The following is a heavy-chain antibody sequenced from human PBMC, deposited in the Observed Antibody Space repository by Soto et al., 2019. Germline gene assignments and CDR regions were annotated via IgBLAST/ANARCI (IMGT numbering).Heavy chain of an antibody. D-gene: IGHD1-7*01. Sequence: SQTLSLPCAISVDSVSSNSAAWNWIRQSPSRGLEWLGRTYYRSRWYNDYAVSVRSRITVNPDTSKNQFSLQLTSVTPEDTAVYYCAGTTSHYWYYMDVWGKGTTVTVSS. CDR2: TYYRSRWYN. CDR3: AGTTSHYWYYMDV. V-gene: IGHV6-1*01. CDR1: VDSVSSNSAA. J-gene: IGHJ6*03.